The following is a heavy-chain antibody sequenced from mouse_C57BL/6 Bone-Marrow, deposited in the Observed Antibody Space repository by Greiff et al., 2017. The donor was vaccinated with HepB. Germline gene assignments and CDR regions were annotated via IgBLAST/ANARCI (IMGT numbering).Heavy chain of an antibody. D-gene: IGHD1-1*01. CDR1: GYTFTSYW. J-gene: IGHJ1*03. CDR2: IHPNSGST. Sequence: VQLQQPGAELVKPGASVKLSCKASGYTFTSYWMHWVKQRPGQGLEWIGMIHPNSGSTNYNEKFKSKATLTVDKSSSTAYMQLSSLTSEDSAVYYCARPDYYGSSIYWYFDVWGTGTTVTVSS. CDR3: ARPDYYGSSIYWYFDV. V-gene: IGHV1-64*01.